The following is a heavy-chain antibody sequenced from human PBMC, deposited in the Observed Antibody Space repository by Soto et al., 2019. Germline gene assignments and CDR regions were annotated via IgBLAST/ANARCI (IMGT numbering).Heavy chain of an antibody. Sequence: ETLSLTCPVSGVSISSSSYYWGWIRQPPGKGLEWIGSIYYSGSTYYNPSLKSRVTISVDTSKNQFSLKLSSVTAADTAVYYCPRHDWLGGYYYYYGMDVWGQGTTVTVSS. V-gene: IGHV4-39*01. D-gene: IGHD3-9*01. CDR3: PRHDWLGGYYYYYGMDV. CDR1: GVSISSSSYY. J-gene: IGHJ6*02. CDR2: IYYSGST.